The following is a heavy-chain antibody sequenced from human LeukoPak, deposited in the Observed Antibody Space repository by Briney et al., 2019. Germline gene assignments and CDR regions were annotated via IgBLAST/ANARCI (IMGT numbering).Heavy chain of an antibody. J-gene: IGHJ4*02. Sequence: GGSLRLSCAASGFTFSSYSMNWVRQAPGKGLEWVSYISSSSTIYYADSVKGRFTISRDNAKNSLYLQMNSLRAEDTAVYYCARDLAVRGVGGYWGQGTLVTVSS. CDR3: ARDLAVRGVGGY. V-gene: IGHV3-48*01. D-gene: IGHD3-10*01. CDR2: ISSSSTI. CDR1: GFTFSSYS.